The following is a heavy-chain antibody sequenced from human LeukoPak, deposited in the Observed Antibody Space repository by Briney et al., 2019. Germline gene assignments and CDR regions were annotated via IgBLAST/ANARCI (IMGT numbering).Heavy chain of an antibody. J-gene: IGHJ4*02. CDR2: INHSGST. V-gene: IGHV4-34*01. CDR1: SASFSGFH. Sequence: PSETLSLTCAVYSASFSGFHWSWIRQPPGKGLEWIGEINHSGSTNYNPSLKSRVTISVDTSKNQFSLKLSSVTAADTAVYYCARGQWLDNYWGQGTLVTVSS. CDR3: ARGQWLDNY. D-gene: IGHD6-19*01.